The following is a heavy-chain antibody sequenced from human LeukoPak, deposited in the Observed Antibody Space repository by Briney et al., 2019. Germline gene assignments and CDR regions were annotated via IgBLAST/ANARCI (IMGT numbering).Heavy chain of an antibody. CDR3: ARCSPGDSSNFYAVLQY. Sequence: ASVKVSCKASGYTFTSYGISWVRQAPGQGLEWLGGTIPVFGTTTYAQKFQAKVTMTADKSTNTAYLEISSLTSDDTAVYYCARCSPGDSSNFYAVLQYWGQGTQVTVST. CDR1: GYTFTSYG. J-gene: IGHJ4*02. CDR2: TIPVFGTT. D-gene: IGHD3-22*01. V-gene: IGHV1-69*06.